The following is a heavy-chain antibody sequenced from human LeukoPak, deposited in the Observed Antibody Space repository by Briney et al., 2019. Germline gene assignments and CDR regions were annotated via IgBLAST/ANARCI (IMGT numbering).Heavy chain of an antibody. CDR3: ARQQRYYYGSGPQLLSWFDP. CDR1: GGTIGSINYY. Sequence: SETLSLTCTVSGGTIGSINYYWAWIRQPPGKGLEWIGTIYYSGSTYYNPSLKSRVTLSTGTPETQFSLKLTSVTAADTAVYYCARQQRYYYGSGPQLLSWFDPWGQGTLVTVSS. CDR2: IYYSGST. D-gene: IGHD3-10*01. J-gene: IGHJ5*02. V-gene: IGHV4-39*01.